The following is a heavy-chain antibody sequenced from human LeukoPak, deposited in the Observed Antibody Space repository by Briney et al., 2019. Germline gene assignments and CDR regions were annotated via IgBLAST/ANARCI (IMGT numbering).Heavy chain of an antibody. D-gene: IGHD3-22*01. CDR3: ARASYSYDINGWVPFDY. V-gene: IGHV4-61*02. J-gene: IGHJ4*02. Sequence: SETLSLTCTVSGNSISSGDNYWSWIRQPAGKGLEWIGRIYSSGITNYNPSLKSRVTISGDTSKNQFSLRLSSVAAADTAVYYCARASYSYDINGWVPFDYWGQGTLVTVPS. CDR1: GNSISSGDNY. CDR2: IYSSGIT.